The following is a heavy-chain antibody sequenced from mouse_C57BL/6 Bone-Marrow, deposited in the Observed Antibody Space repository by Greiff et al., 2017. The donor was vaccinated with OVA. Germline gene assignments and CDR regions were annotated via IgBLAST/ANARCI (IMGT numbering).Heavy chain of an antibody. J-gene: IGHJ1*03. CDR2: ISSGGSYT. Sequence: EVKVVESGGDLVKPGGSLKLSCAASGFTFSSYGMSWVRQTPDKRLEWVATISSGGSYTYYPDSVKGRFTISRDNAKNTLYLQMSSLKSEDTAMYYCARHPYYGSSYWYFDVWGTGTTVTVSS. D-gene: IGHD1-1*01. CDR3: ARHPYYGSSYWYFDV. CDR1: GFTFSSYG. V-gene: IGHV5-6*02.